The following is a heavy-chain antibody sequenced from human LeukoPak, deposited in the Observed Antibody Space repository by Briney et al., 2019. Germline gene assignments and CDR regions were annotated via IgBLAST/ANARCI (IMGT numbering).Heavy chain of an antibody. CDR2: IYGGGSGST. D-gene: IGHD1-14*01. CDR3: AKDFTPDGIWDIDY. V-gene: IGHV3-23*01. Sequence: GGSLRLSCVTSGFTFSKYTMSWVRQAPGKGLEWVSGIYGGGSGSTFYAESVKGRFTISRDNSKNTLYLQMNSLRDEDTAIYYCAKDFTPDGIWDIDYWGRGTLITVSS. CDR1: GFTFSKYT. J-gene: IGHJ4*02.